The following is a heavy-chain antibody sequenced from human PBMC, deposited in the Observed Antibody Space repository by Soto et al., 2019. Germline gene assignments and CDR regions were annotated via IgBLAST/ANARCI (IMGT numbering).Heavy chain of an antibody. Sequence: QVQLVESGGGVVQPGRSPRLSCAASGFTFSSYAMHWVRQAPGKGLEWVAVISYDGSNKYYADSVKGRFTISRDNSKNTLYLQMNSLRAEDTAVYYCARDGDYYGSGYYYYGMDVWGQGTTVTVSS. CDR2: ISYDGSNK. D-gene: IGHD3-10*01. CDR3: ARDGDYYGSGYYYYGMDV. V-gene: IGHV3-30-3*01. CDR1: GFTFSSYA. J-gene: IGHJ6*02.